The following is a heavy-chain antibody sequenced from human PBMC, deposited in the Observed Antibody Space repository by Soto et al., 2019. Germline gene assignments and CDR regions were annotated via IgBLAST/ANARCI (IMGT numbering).Heavy chain of an antibody. V-gene: IGHV1-69*12. CDR2: IIPIFGTA. D-gene: IGHD2-2*01. Sequence: QVQLVQSGAEVKKPGSSVKVSCKASGGTFSSYAISWVRQAPGQGLEWLAGIIPIFGTANYAQKFQGRVTITADESTSTAYMELSSLRSEDTAVYYCAGVPAAIPYYYYGMDVWGQGTTVTVSS. CDR3: AGVPAAIPYYYYGMDV. CDR1: GGTFSSYA. J-gene: IGHJ6*02.